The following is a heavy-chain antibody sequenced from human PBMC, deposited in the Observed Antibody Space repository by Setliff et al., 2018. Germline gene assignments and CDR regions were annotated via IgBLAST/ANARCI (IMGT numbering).Heavy chain of an antibody. CDR2: IHHRGST. CDR3: ARGTGTYSDLDY. V-gene: IGHV4-38-2*01. Sequence: SETLSLTCAVSGYSISSGYYWGWIRQPPGKGLEWIGSIHHRGSTYYNPSLKSRVTTLVDTSKNHFSLKLSSVTAADTAVYYCARGTGTYSDLDYWGQGTLVTVSS. D-gene: IGHD1-26*01. J-gene: IGHJ4*02. CDR1: GYSISSGYY.